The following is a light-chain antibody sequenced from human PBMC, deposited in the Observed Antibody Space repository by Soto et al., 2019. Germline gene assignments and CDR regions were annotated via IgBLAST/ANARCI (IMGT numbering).Light chain of an antibody. Sequence: DIQMTQSPSSLSASVGDRVTITCRASQSISSYLNWYQQKPGQAPKLLIYAASSLQSAVPSRLRSSGSGTGFALTISSLQPEDFATYYCQQSYSTPYTFGQGTKLEIK. CDR3: QQSYSTPYT. CDR1: QSISSY. J-gene: IGKJ2*01. CDR2: AAS. V-gene: IGKV1-39*01.